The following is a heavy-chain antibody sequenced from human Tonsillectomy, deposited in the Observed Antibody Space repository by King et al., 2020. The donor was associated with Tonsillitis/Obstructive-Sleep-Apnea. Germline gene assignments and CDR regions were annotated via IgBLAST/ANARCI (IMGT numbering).Heavy chain of an antibody. J-gene: IGHJ4*02. D-gene: IGHD1-14*01. CDR2: IKQDGSEK. Sequence: VQLVESGGGLVQPGGSLRLSCAASGFTFSSYWMSWVRQAPGKGLEWVANIKQDGSEKYYVDSVKGRFTLSRDNAKNSLYLQMNSLRAEDTAVYYCARARGRTSYYFDYWGQGTLVTVSS. CDR1: GFTFSSYW. V-gene: IGHV3-7*01. CDR3: ARARGRTSYYFDY.